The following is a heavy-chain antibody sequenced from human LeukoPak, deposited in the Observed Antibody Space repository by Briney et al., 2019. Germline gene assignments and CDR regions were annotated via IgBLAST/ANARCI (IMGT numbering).Heavy chain of an antibody. CDR2: ISSSSSYI. J-gene: IGHJ6*03. CDR1: GFTFSSYS. V-gene: IGHV3-21*01. CDR3: ARVQSQSHHEAYYYYYFMDV. Sequence: GGSLRLSCAASGFTFSSYSMNWVRQAPGKGLEWVSSISSSSSYIYYADSVKGRFTISRDNAKNSLSLQMYSLRAEDTAVYYCARVQSQSHHEAYYYYYFMDVWGKGTTVTVSS. D-gene: IGHD6-19*01.